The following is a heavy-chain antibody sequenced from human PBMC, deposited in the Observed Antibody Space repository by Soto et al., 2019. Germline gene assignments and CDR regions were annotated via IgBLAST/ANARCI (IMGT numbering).Heavy chain of an antibody. Sequence: SVKVSCKASGYTFTSYGISWVRQAPGQGLEWMGWISAYNVNTNYAQKLQGRVTMTTDTSTSTAYMELRSLRSDDTAVYYCARDRSYSSGWYCDYWGQGTLVTVSS. CDR2: ISAYNVNT. V-gene: IGHV1-18*01. D-gene: IGHD6-19*01. J-gene: IGHJ4*02. CDR3: ARDRSYSSGWYCDY. CDR1: GYTFTSYG.